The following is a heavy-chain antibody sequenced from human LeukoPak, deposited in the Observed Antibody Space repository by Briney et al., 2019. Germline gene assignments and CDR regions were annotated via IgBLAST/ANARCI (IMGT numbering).Heavy chain of an antibody. V-gene: IGHV3-21*01. D-gene: IGHD5-18*01. Sequence: GGSLRLSCAASGFTVSSLAMHWVRQAPGKGLEWVSSISSGSKYIYNADSVRGRFTISRDNAKNSLYLQMNSLRADDTAVYYCARALSYSYGSMDFWGQGTLVIVSS. CDR3: ARALSYSYGSMDF. J-gene: IGHJ4*02. CDR2: ISSGSKYI. CDR1: GFTVSSLA.